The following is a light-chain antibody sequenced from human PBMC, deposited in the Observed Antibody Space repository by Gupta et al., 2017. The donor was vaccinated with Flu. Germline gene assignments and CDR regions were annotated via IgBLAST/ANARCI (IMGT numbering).Light chain of an antibody. V-gene: IGLV2-11*01. CDR3: SSHAGRVTWV. CDR1: SSDVGSSNR. CDR2: DVT. Sequence: QSAPTQPRSVPGSPGQSVTISCTGTSSDVGSSNRVSWYQQRPGKAPKLILYDVTERPSGVPDRFSGSKSGNTASLSISGLQADDEADYYCSSHAGRVTWVFGTGTTVTVL. J-gene: IGLJ1*01.